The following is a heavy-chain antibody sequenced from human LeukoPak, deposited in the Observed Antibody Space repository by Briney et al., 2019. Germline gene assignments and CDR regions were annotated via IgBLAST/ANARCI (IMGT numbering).Heavy chain of an antibody. CDR2: INHSGST. CDR1: GGSFSGYY. Sequence: SETLSLTCAVYGGSFSGYYWSWIRQPPGKGLEWIGEINHSGSTNYNPSLKSRVTISVDTSKNQFSLKLSSVTAADTAVYYCARRLYCTNGVCYRKGAFDIWGQGTMVTVSS. J-gene: IGHJ3*02. V-gene: IGHV4-34*01. CDR3: ARRLYCTNGVCYRKGAFDI. D-gene: IGHD2-8*01.